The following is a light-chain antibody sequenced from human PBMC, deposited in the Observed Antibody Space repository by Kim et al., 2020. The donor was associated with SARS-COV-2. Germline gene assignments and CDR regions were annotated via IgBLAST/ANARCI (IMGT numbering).Light chain of an antibody. J-gene: IGLJ2*01. CDR1: RGTIASNY. V-gene: IGLV6-57*03. CDR3: QSYDTSDVV. Sequence: GKTVTITCTRSRGTIASNYVQWYQQRPGRAPNSVIYEDNQRPSGVPDRFSGSIDSSSNSASLTISGLKTEDEADYYCQSYDTSDVVFGGGTQLTVL. CDR2: EDN.